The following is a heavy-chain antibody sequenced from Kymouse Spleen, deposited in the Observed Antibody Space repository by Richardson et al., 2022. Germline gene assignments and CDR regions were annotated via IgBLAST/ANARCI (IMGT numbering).Heavy chain of an antibody. Sequence: QVQLVESGGGVVQPGRSLRLSCAASGFTFSSYGMHWVRQAPGKGLEWVAVISYDGSNKYYADSVKGRFTISRDNSKNTLYLQMNSLRAEDTAVYYCAGAAAGFDYWGQGTLVTVSS. CDR3: AGAAAGFDY. CDR2: ISYDGSNK. CDR1: GFTFSSYG. V-gene: IGHV3-30*18. J-gene: IGHJ4*02. D-gene: IGHD6-13*01.